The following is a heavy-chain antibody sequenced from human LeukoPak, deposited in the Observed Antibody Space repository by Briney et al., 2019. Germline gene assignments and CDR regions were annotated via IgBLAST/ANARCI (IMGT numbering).Heavy chain of an antibody. Sequence: GGSLRLSCAASGFTFSNAWMSWVRQAPGKGLEWVSIIYTGGTIYYADSVKGRFTISRDISKNMLYLQMNSLRAEDTAVYYCARVLAGSAFDIWGQGTMVTVSS. CDR1: GFTFSNAW. CDR3: ARVLAGSAFDI. V-gene: IGHV3-53*01. D-gene: IGHD1-1*01. CDR2: IYTGGTI. J-gene: IGHJ3*02.